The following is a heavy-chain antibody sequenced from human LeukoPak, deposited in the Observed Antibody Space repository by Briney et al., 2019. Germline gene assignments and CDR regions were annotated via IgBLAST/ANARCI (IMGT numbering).Heavy chain of an antibody. Sequence: PGGSLRLSCAASGFTFSGSAMHWVRQASGKGLEWVGRIRSKANSYATAYAASAKGRFTISRDDSKNTAYLQMNSLKTEDTAVYYCTSRMDRRGQYYYMDVWGKGTTVTVSS. CDR2: IRSKANSYAT. D-gene: IGHD2-2*03. V-gene: IGHV3-73*01. J-gene: IGHJ6*03. CDR1: GFTFSGSA. CDR3: TSRMDRRGQYYYMDV.